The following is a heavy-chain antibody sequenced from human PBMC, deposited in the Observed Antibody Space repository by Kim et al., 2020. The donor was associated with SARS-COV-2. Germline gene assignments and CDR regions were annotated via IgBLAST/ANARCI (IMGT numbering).Heavy chain of an antibody. D-gene: IGHD5-18*01. J-gene: IGHJ6*02. V-gene: IGHV3-30*18. CDR2: ISYDGSNK. CDR3: ANGATAMVTSYYYYGMDV. Sequence: GGSLRLSCAASGFTFSSYGMHWVRQAPGKGLEWVAVISYDGSNKYYADSVKGRFTISRDNSKNTLYLQMNSLRAEDTAVYYCANGATAMVTSYYYYGMDVWGQGTTVTVSS. CDR1: GFTFSSYG.